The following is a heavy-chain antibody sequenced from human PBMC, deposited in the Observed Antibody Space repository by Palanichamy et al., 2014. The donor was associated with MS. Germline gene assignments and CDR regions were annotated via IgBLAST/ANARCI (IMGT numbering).Heavy chain of an antibody. V-gene: IGHV2-5*05. J-gene: IGHJ4*02. CDR1: GFSLSTSGVG. CDR2: IYWDGDK. Sequence: QITXKESGPTLVKPTQTLTLTCTFSGFSLSTSGVGVGWIRQPPGEALEWLALIYWDGDKRYGPSLKRRLTITKDTSKNQVVLTMTNVDPVDTAAYYCARSENWRFVYYFDYWGQGTLVTVSS. CDR3: ARSENWRFVYYFDY. D-gene: IGHD1-1*01.